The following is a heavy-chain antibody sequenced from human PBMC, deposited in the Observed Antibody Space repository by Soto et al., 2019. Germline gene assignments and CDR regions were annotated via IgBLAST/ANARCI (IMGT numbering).Heavy chain of an antibody. D-gene: IGHD2-15*01. Sequence: GGSLRLSCAASGFTFSSYAMSWVRQAPGKGLEWVSAISGSGGSTYYADSVKGRFTISRDNSKNTLNLQMNSLKAEDTAVFYCAKFGRGYCSGGSCYSSYYYYYYMDVWGKGTTVTVSS. CDR3: AKFGRGYCSGGSCYSSYYYYYYMDV. J-gene: IGHJ6*03. V-gene: IGHV3-23*01. CDR1: GFTFSSYA. CDR2: ISGSGGST.